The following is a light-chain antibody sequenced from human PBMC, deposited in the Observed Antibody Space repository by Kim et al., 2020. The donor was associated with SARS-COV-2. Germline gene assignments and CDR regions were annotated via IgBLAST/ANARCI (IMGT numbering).Light chain of an antibody. V-gene: IGLV3-9*01. CDR2: RDS. CDR3: QVWDSSTAWV. Sequence: SYELTQPLSVSVALGQTARITCGGNNIGSKNVHWYQQKPGQAPVLVIYRDSYRPSGIPERFSGSNSGNTATLTISRAQAGDEADYYCQVWDSSTAWVFGGGTQLTV. CDR1: NIGSKN. J-gene: IGLJ3*02.